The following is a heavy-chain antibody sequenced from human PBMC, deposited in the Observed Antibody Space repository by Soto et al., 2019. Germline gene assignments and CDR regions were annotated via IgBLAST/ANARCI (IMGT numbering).Heavy chain of an antibody. J-gene: IGHJ4*02. CDR2: IEQDGSEK. CDR1: GFTFSNYW. Sequence: ESGGGLVQPGGSLRLSCAASGFTFSNYWMSWVRQAPGKGLEWVANIEQDGSEKYYVDSVKGRFTISRDNAKNSLFLQMNSLRAEDTAMYYCARDPSPSVVMSWGQGTLVTVSS. V-gene: IGHV3-7*03. CDR3: ARDPSPSVVMS. D-gene: IGHD2-15*01.